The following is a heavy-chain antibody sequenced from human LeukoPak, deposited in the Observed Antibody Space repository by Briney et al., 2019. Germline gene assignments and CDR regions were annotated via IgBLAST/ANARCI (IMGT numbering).Heavy chain of an antibody. CDR2: INHSGST. V-gene: IGHV4-34*01. CDR3: ARVRSSSWKRGFDY. Sequence: PSETLSLTCAVYGGSFSVYYWSWIRQPPGKGLEWIGEINHSGSTNYNPSLKSRVTISVDTSKNQFSLKLSSVTAADTAVYYCARVRSSSWKRGFDYWGQGTLVTVSS. D-gene: IGHD6-13*01. CDR1: GGSFSVYY. J-gene: IGHJ4*02.